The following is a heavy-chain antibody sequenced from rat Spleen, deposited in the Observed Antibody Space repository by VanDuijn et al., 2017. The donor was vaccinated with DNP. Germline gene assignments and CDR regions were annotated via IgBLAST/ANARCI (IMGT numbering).Heavy chain of an antibody. CDR3: TTGYGY. D-gene: IGHD1-4*01. V-gene: IGHV5-27*01. CDR2: ITNSGDST. CDR1: GFTFSNYA. J-gene: IGHJ2*01. Sequence: EVQLVESGGGLVQPGRSLKLSCAASGFTFSNYAMAWVRQAPTKGLEWVASITNSGDSTYYRDSEKGRFTISRDNAKITLYLQMDSLRSEDTATYYCTTGYGYWGQGVMVTVSS.